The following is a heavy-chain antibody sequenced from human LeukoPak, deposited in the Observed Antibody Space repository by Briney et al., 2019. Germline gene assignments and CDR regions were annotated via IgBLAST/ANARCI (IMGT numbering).Heavy chain of an antibody. J-gene: IGHJ6*03. CDR1: GGSISSGSYY. D-gene: IGHD2-2*01. V-gene: IGHV4-61*02. CDR2: IYTSGST. Sequence: SETLSLTCTVSGGSISSGSYYWSRIRQPAGKGLEWIGRIYTSGSTNYNPSLQSRVTISVDTSKNQFSLKLSSVTAADTAVYYCARVVPAADELPYYYYMDVWGKGTTVTVSS. CDR3: ARVVPAADELPYYYYMDV.